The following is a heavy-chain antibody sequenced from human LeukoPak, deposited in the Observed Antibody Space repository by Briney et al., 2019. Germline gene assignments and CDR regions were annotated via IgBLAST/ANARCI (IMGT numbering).Heavy chain of an antibody. CDR2: INHSGST. Sequence: PSETLSLTCAVYGGSFSGYYWSWIRQPPGKGLEWIGEINHSGSTNYNPYLKSRVTISVDTSKSQFSMKLSSVTAADTAVYYCARDHYDFWSGYYAYYFDYWGQGTLVTVSS. D-gene: IGHD3-3*01. V-gene: IGHV4-34*01. CDR1: GGSFSGYY. J-gene: IGHJ4*02. CDR3: ARDHYDFWSGYYAYYFDY.